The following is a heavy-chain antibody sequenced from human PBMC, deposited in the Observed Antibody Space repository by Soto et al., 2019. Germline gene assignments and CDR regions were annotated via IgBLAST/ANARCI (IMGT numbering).Heavy chain of an antibody. CDR1: GDSVRSSNW. J-gene: IGHJ6*02. CDR3: ATMKKPRGYYYGLNV. Sequence: SETLSLTCAVSGDSVRSSNWWTLVRQSPGKGLEWIGEIYHLGGTNYNPSLKSRVTISVDMAKNQVSLKLSSVTAADTAVYYCATMKKPRGYYYGLNVWGQGTTVTVSS. CDR2: IYHLGGT. V-gene: IGHV4-4*02.